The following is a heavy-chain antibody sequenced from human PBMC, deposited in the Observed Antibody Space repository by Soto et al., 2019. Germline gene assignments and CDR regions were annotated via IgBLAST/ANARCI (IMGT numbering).Heavy chain of an antibody. V-gene: IGHV5-51*01. CDR3: ARHNYDYIWGSYESHYYYYYMDV. CDR2: IYPGDSDT. J-gene: IGHJ6*03. Sequence: EVQLVQSGAEVKQPGESLKISCKGSGYSFTSYWIGWVRQMPGKGLEWMGIIYPGDSDTRYSPSFQGQVTISADKSISTAYLQWSSLKASDTAMYYCARHNYDYIWGSYESHYYYYYMDVWGKGTTVTVSS. CDR1: GYSFTSYW. D-gene: IGHD3-16*01.